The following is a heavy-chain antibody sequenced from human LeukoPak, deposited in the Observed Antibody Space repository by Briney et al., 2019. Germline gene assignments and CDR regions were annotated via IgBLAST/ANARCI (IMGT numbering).Heavy chain of an antibody. D-gene: IGHD6-19*01. V-gene: IGHV4-34*01. CDR2: INHSGST. CDR1: GGSFSGYY. CDR3: ARGPQWLSRR. J-gene: IGHJ4*02. Sequence: SETLSLTCAVYGGSFSGYYWSWIRQPPGKGLEWIGEINHSGSTNYNPSLKSRVTISVDTSKNQFSLKLSSVTAADTAVYYCARGPQWLSRRWGRGTLVTVSS.